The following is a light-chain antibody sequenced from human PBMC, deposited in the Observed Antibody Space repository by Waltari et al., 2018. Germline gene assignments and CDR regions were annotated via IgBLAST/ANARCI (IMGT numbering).Light chain of an antibody. CDR1: SSNLGNNY. CDR2: ENT. Sequence: QSVLTQPPSVSAAPGQRVTISCSGGSSNLGNNYVSWYRQFPGTAPKLLIYENTERPSGIPGRFPGSKSGTSATLDITGLQAGDEADYYCGTWDSSLSGAVLGGGTHLTVL. V-gene: IGLV1-51*02. J-gene: IGLJ7*01. CDR3: GTWDSSLSGAV.